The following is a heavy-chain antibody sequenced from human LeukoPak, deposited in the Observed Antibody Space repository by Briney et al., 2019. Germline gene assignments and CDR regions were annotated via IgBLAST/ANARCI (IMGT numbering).Heavy chain of an antibody. CDR3: ASDAYDYVWGSYRYLDY. D-gene: IGHD3-16*02. Sequence: SETLSLTCTVSGGSISSYYWSWIRQPPGKGLGWIGYIYYSGSTNYNPSLKSRVTISVDTSMNQFSLKLSSVAAADPAVYYCASDAYDYVWGSYRYLDYWGQGTLVTVSS. V-gene: IGHV4-59*01. J-gene: IGHJ4*02. CDR2: IYYSGST. CDR1: GGSISSYY.